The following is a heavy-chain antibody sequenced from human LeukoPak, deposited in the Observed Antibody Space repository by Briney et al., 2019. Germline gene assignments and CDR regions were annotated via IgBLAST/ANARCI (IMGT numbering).Heavy chain of an antibody. V-gene: IGHV4-34*01. J-gene: IGHJ4*02. CDR2: INHSGST. CDR3: ARRGSGYNFRWVY. D-gene: IGHD6-25*01. Sequence: SETLSLTCAVYGGSFSGYYWSWIRQPPGKGLEWIGEINHSGSTNYNPSLKSRVTISVDTSKNQFPLKLSSVTAADTAVYYCARRGSGYNFRWVYWGQGTLVTVSS. CDR1: GGSFSGYY.